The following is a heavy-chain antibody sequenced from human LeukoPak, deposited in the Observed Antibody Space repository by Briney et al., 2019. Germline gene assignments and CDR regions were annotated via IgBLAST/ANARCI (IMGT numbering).Heavy chain of an antibody. Sequence: GGSLRLSCAASGFTFDDYDMHWVRQAPGKGLEWVSGISWNSCSIGYADSVKGRFTISRDNAKNSLYLQMNSLRAEDTALYYCAKDRYSSGYYYLDYWGQGTLVTVSS. CDR1: GFTFDDYD. CDR3: AKDRYSSGYYYLDY. V-gene: IGHV3-9*01. CDR2: ISWNSCSI. D-gene: IGHD3-22*01. J-gene: IGHJ4*02.